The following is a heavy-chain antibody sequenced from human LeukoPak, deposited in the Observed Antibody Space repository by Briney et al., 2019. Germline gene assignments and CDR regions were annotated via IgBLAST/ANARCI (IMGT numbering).Heavy chain of an antibody. CDR3: AREVIAVVSYYFDY. J-gene: IGHJ4*02. D-gene: IGHD6-19*01. Sequence: EASVKVSCKASGYTFTSYYMHWVRQAPGQGLEWMGIINPSGGSTSYAQKFQGRVTMTRNTSINTAYMELSSLRSEDTAVYYCAREVIAVVSYYFDYWGQGTLVTVSS. CDR2: INPSGGST. CDR1: GYTFTSYY. V-gene: IGHV1-46*01.